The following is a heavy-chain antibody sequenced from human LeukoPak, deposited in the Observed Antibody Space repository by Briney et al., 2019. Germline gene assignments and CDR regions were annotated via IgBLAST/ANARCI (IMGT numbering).Heavy chain of an antibody. CDR2: INDDGGLT. J-gene: IGHJ4*02. D-gene: IGHD3/OR15-3a*01. V-gene: IGHV3-64D*08. CDR3: LKGGWPTIGPPKD. CDR1: GFTISSHA. Sequence: GALLRLSCSAAGFTISSHAMHWVRHAPRKGLQYVSTINDDGGLTYYADSVKGRFTISRDTSKNTVYLQMNNLRPDDSAVYKCLKGGWPTIGPPKDWGQGTLVSVSS.